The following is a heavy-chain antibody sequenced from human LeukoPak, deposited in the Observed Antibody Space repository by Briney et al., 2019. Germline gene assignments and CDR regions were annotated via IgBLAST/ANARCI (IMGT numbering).Heavy chain of an antibody. J-gene: IGHJ5*02. V-gene: IGHV1-18*01. CDR2: ISAYNGNT. CDR1: GYIFTSYY. CDR3: ARTSGYHYNWFDP. D-gene: IGHD5-12*01. Sequence: ASVKVSCTASGYIFTSYYISWVRQAPGQGLEWMGWISAYNGNTNYAQKLQGRVTMTTDTSKSTAYMELRSLRSDDTAVYYCARTSGYHYNWFDPWSQGTLVTVPS.